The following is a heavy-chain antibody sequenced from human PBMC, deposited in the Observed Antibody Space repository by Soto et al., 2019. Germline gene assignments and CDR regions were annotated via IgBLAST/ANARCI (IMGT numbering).Heavy chain of an antibody. Sequence: LSLTCTLSGDSISNKNYHWGWTRPPPGKGLAWIGAVYSNGHTYHNPSLKSRLAMAVDTSKNQVSLSLISVTAADAAVYFCASLNNGGSGDSWGQGTLVTVSS. CDR1: GDSISNKNYH. D-gene: IGHD2-8*01. CDR2: VYSNGHT. CDR3: ASLNNGGSGDS. J-gene: IGHJ4*02. V-gene: IGHV4-39*01.